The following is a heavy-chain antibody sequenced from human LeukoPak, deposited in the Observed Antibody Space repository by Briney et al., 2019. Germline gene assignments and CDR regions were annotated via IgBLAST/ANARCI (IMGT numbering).Heavy chain of an antibody. J-gene: IGHJ4*02. D-gene: IGHD1-26*01. V-gene: IGHV3-23*01. CDR2: INDRGTGT. CDR1: GFTFSKYA. Sequence: PGGSLRLSCAASGFTFSKYAKSWVRQAPGKGLEWVSTINDRGTGTYYADSVKGRFTISRDNSKNTLSLQMNSLRAEDTAVYYCATGIVGAATGGDDYWGQGTLVTVSS. CDR3: ATGIVGAATGGDDY.